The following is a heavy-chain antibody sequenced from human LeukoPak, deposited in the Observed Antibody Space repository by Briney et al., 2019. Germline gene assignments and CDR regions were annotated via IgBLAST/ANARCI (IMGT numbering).Heavy chain of an antibody. D-gene: IGHD3-3*01. CDR2: ISGSGGST. CDR3: AKDGSYDFWSGYWVLYYFDY. J-gene: IGHJ4*02. V-gene: IGHV3-23*01. Sequence: PGGSLRLSCAASGFTFSSYAMSWVRQAPGKGLEWVSAISGSGGSTYYADSVKGRFTISRDNSKNTLYLQMNSLRAEDTAVYYCAKDGSYDFWSGYWVLYYFDYWGQGTLVTVSS. CDR1: GFTFSSYA.